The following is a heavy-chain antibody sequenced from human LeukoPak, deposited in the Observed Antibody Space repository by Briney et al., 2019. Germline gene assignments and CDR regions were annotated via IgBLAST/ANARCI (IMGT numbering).Heavy chain of an antibody. CDR3: AGVSSSGWYYFDY. V-gene: IGHV3-33*08. D-gene: IGHD6-19*01. J-gene: IGHJ4*02. Sequence: PGGSLRLSCSASGFTFSSYAMHWVRQAPGKGLEWVAVIWYDGSNKYYADSVKGRFTISRDNSKNTLYLQMNSLRAEDTAVYYCAGVSSSGWYYFDYWGQGTLVTVSS. CDR2: IWYDGSNK. CDR1: GFTFSSYA.